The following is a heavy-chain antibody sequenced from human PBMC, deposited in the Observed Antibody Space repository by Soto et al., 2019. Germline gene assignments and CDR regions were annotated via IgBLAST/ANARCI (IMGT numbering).Heavy chain of an antibody. CDR2: LYYGRSA. J-gene: IGHJ4*02. D-gene: IGHD3-22*01. CDR1: GDSISSYY. CDR3: ALRSMAVVPEY. Sequence: QVQLQESGPGLVEPSETLSLTCAVSGDSISSYYCMWIRQPPGKGLESIGYLYYGRSANYNPSLRSRVTSSVDTSTTQGSLTLSSMTAADTAVYYCALRSMAVVPEYWGQGTLVTVSS. V-gene: IGHV4-59*01.